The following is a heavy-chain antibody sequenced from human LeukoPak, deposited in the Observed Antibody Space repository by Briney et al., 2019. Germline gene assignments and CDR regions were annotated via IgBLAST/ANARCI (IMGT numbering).Heavy chain of an antibody. CDR2: ISSGDDT. D-gene: IGHD3-16*01. CDR1: GISVKSNY. CDR3: VKEDLI. Sequence: GGSLRLSCAASGISVKSNYMNWVRQTPGAGLEWVSLISSGDDTDYADSVKGRFTISRDNSKNTLYLQMNNLRAEDTALYYCVKEDLIWGRGTLVTVSS. J-gene: IGHJ4*02. V-gene: IGHV3-53*01.